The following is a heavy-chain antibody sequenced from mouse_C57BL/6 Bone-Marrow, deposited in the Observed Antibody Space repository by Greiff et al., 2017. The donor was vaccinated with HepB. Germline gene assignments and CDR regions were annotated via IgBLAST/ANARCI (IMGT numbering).Heavy chain of an antibody. CDR1: GYTFTSYW. J-gene: IGHJ1*03. CDR2: IDPNSGGT. D-gene: IGHD1-1*01. CDR3: ARRYYGSSHWYFDV. V-gene: IGHV1-72*01. Sequence: QVHVKQPGAELVKPGASVKLSCKASGYTFTSYWMHWVKQRPGRGLEWIGRIDPNSGGTKYNEKFKSKATLTVDKPSSTAYMQLSSLTSEDSAVYYCARRYYGSSHWYFDVWGTGTTVTVSS.